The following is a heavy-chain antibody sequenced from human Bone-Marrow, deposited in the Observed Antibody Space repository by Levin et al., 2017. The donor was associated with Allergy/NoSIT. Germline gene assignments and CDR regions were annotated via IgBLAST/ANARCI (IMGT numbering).Heavy chain of an antibody. V-gene: IGHV3-23*01. CDR1: GFTFSSYA. D-gene: IGHD1-26*01. CDR2: LSGRGETT. J-gene: IGHJ2*01. Sequence: GGSLRLSCAASGFTFSSYAMTWVRQAPGKGLEWISGLSGRGETTYYADSVKGRFTISRDNDKNTLFLQMNSLRTEDTSLFYCAKWVRRSDGVWFFDFWGRGTLVTVSS. CDR3: AKWVRRSDGVWFFDF.